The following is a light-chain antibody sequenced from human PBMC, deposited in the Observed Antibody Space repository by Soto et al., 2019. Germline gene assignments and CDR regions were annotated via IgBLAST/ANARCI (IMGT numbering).Light chain of an antibody. CDR3: HQYNHWPPWT. CDR2: GAS. Sequence: ETVMTQSPVTLSVSPGERATLSCRASQSVNSNLAWYQQKPGQAPRLLIYGASTRATGVPDRFSGSGSGTEFTLTISSLQSEDFAVYYCHQYNHWPPWTFGQGTKVEIK. CDR1: QSVNSN. J-gene: IGKJ1*01. V-gene: IGKV3-15*01.